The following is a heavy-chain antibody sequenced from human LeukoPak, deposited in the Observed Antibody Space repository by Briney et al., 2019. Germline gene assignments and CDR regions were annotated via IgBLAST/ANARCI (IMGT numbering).Heavy chain of an antibody. V-gene: IGHV3-48*01. Sequence: GGSLRLSCAASAFTFSDYSMNWVRQAPGKGLEWISYIGGRSSTIYYADSVRGRFTISRDNAKNSMYLQMNSLRAEDTAVYYCARDRLTSGSCFFDYWGQGTLVTVSS. CDR1: AFTFSDYS. D-gene: IGHD1-26*01. J-gene: IGHJ4*02. CDR3: ARDRLTSGSCFFDY. CDR2: IGGRSSTI.